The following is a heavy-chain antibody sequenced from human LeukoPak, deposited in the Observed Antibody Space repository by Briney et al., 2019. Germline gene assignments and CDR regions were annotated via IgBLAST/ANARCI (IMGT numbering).Heavy chain of an antibody. CDR3: ARGLDSSSSY. Sequence: KPSETLSLTCAVSGYSISSGYYWGWIRQPPGKGLEWIGSIYHSGSTYYNPSLKSRVTISVDTSKNQFSLKLSSVTAADTAVYYCARGLDSSSSYWGQGTLVTVSS. D-gene: IGHD6-6*01. CDR1: GYSISSGYY. CDR2: IYHSGST. V-gene: IGHV4-38-2*01. J-gene: IGHJ4*02.